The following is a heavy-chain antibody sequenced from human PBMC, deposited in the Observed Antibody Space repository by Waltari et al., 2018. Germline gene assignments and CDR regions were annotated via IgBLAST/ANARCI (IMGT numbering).Heavy chain of an antibody. Sequence: QLQLQESGPGLVKPSGTLSLICAVSGDSMSTSDYWSWVRQPPGKGLEWIGQVRGDGKTNYNPSFASRVTMSLDTSTYHFALKLTSATAADTPLYYCARDRGRGLYLDTWGQGTLVTVSP. CDR3: ARDRGRGLYLDT. CDR1: GDSMSTSDY. CDR2: VRGDGKT. V-gene: IGHV4-4*02. J-gene: IGHJ4*02. D-gene: IGHD1-1*01.